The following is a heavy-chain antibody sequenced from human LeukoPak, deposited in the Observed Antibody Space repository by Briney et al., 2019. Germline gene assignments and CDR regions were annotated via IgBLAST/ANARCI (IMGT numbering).Heavy chain of an antibody. J-gene: IGHJ6*03. Sequence: GGSLRLSCAASGFTFSDYNMRWIRQAPGKGLEWVSSISRSGSTKYYADSVKGRFTISRDNAKNSLFLQMNSLRAEDTAVHYCARVLRYCSGGNCYSGGLGYMDVWGKGTTVTISS. CDR1: GFTFSDYN. D-gene: IGHD2-15*01. CDR3: ARVLRYCSGGNCYSGGLGYMDV. CDR2: ISRSGSTK. V-gene: IGHV3-11*01.